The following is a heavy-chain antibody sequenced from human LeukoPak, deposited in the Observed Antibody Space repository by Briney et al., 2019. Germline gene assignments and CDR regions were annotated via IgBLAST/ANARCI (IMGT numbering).Heavy chain of an antibody. J-gene: IGHJ4*02. CDR3: ARDNPMVYATYDH. D-gene: IGHD2-8*01. CDR2: INRDASEK. V-gene: IGHV3-7*01. Sequence: GGSLRLSCAASGFTFSSYWMSWARQAPGKGLEWVANINRDASEKYYVDSVKGRFTISRDNAKNSLYLQMTSLRADDTAVYYCARDNPMVYATYDHWGQGTLVTVSS. CDR1: GFTFSSYW.